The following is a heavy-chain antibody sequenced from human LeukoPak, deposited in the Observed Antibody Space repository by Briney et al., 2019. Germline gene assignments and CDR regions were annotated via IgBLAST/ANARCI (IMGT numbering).Heavy chain of an antibody. Sequence: PSETLSLTCAVYGGSFSGYYWSWIRQPPGKGLEWIGEINHSGSTNYNPSLKSRVTISVDTSKNQFSLKLSSVTAADTAVYYCARVSGSCLGYWGQGTLVTVSS. J-gene: IGHJ4*02. D-gene: IGHD1-26*01. CDR2: INHSGST. CDR3: ARVSGSCLGY. CDR1: GGSFSGYY. V-gene: IGHV4-34*01.